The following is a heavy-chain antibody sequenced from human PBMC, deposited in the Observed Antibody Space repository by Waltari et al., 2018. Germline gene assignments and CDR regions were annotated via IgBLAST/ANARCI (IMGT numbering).Heavy chain of an antibody. V-gene: IGHV1-8*01. J-gene: IGHJ4*02. CDR1: GYPFTSSA. Sequence: QVRLVQSGAEVKTPGASVKASCRASGYPFTSSAINWWRRATEQGLEWMGWMNPNSGNTGYAQKFQGRVTMTRNTSISTAYKELSSLRSEDTAVYYCARGSGYSYGSQYYFDYWGQGTLVTVSS. CDR2: MNPNSGNT. D-gene: IGHD5-18*01. CDR3: ARGSGYSYGSQYYFDY.